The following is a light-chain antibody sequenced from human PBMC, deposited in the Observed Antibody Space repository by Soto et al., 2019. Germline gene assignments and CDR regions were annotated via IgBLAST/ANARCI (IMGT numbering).Light chain of an antibody. J-gene: IGKJ1*01. CDR2: GAS. CDR1: QSVSSSY. CDR3: QQYDSSPRT. V-gene: IGKV3-20*01. Sequence: EIVLTQYPGSLSLSPGERATLSWSSSQSVSSSYLTSYQQKGGQAPRLLIYGASSRATGTPDRFSGSGSGTDFILTISRLEPEDFAVYYCQQYDSSPRTFGQGTKVDI.